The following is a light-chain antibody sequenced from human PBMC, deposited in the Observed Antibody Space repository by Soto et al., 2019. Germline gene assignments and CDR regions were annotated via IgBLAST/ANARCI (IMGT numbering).Light chain of an antibody. Sequence: DIVMTQTPATLSVSPGERATLSCRASQSVSSSYLAWYQQKPGQAPRLLIYGASSRATGIPDRFSGSGSGTDFTLTISRLEPEDFAVYYCQQYGSSPLTFGGGTKV. CDR1: QSVSSSY. J-gene: IGKJ4*01. CDR3: QQYGSSPLT. V-gene: IGKV3-20*01. CDR2: GAS.